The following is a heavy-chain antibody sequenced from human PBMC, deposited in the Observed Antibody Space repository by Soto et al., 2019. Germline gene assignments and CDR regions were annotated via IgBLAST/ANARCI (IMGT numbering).Heavy chain of an antibody. CDR2: ISAYNGNT. CDR3: ARDLVVVPAATSFDY. CDR1: GYTFTSYG. V-gene: IGHV1-18*01. Sequence: QVQLVQSGAEVKKPGASVKVSCKASGYTFTSYGISWVRQAPGQGLEWMGWISAYNGNTNYAQKLQGRVTMTTDTSESTAYSELRSLRSDDTAVYYCARDLVVVPAATSFDYWGQGTLVTVSS. D-gene: IGHD2-2*01. J-gene: IGHJ4*02.